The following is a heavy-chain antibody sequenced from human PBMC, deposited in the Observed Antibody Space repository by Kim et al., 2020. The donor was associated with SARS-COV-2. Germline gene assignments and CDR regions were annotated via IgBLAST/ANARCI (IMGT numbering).Heavy chain of an antibody. CDR3: AKDRTLWFGELLYNFDY. Sequence: VKRRFTISRDNSRNTLYLQMNSLRPEDTAVYYCAKDRTLWFGELLYNFDYWGQGTLVTVSS. V-gene: IGHV3-30*02. D-gene: IGHD3-10*01. J-gene: IGHJ4*02.